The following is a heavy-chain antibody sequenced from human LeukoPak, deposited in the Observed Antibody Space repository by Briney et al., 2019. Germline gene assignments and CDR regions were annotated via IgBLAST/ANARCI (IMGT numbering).Heavy chain of an antibody. CDR2: INPNSGGT. CDR1: GYTFTGYY. Sequence: ASVKVSCKASGYTFTGYYIHWVRQAPGQGLEWMGWINPNSGGTNYAQKFQGRVTMTRDTSISTAYMELSRLRSDDTAVYYCARDLSIVVVPAAKNWFDPWGQGTLVTVSS. CDR3: ARDLSIVVVPAAKNWFDP. D-gene: IGHD2-2*01. J-gene: IGHJ5*02. V-gene: IGHV1-2*02.